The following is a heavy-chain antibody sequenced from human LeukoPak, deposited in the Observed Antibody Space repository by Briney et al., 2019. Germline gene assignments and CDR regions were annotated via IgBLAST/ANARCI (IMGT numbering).Heavy chain of an antibody. D-gene: IGHD6-19*01. J-gene: IGHJ6*03. CDR2: ISTSGST. Sequence: SETLSLTCTVSGGSISSYYWSWIRQPAGKGLEWIGRISTSGSTNYSPSIKSRVTMSVDTSKNQFSLKLSSVTAADTAVYYCARVVSVAWSERRPGYYYMDVWGKGTTVTVSS. CDR1: GGSISSYY. V-gene: IGHV4-4*07. CDR3: ARVVSVAWSERRPGYYYMDV.